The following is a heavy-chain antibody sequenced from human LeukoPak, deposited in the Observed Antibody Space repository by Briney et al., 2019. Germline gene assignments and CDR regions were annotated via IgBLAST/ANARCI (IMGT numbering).Heavy chain of an antibody. V-gene: IGHV3-21*01. Sequence: GGALRLCCYVAGLKVITDTMDSVRQSAGKGVEWVASLKRRSNYIYYAEALKGRLTICRDNAKNSLDKQMNSRRGEGAAVYYCARDAYYSGSGIYPKWGQGTLVTVPS. CDR2: LKRRSNYI. CDR3: ARDAYYSGSGIYPK. CDR1: GLKVITDT. J-gene: IGHJ4*02. D-gene: IGHD3-10*01.